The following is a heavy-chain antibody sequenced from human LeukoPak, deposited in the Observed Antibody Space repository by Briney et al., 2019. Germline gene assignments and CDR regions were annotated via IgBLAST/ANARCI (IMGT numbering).Heavy chain of an antibody. CDR1: GFTFSSYW. V-gene: IGHV3-7*01. CDR2: IKQDGSEK. Sequence: GGSLRLSCAASGFTFSSYWMSWVRQAPGKGLEWVANIKQDGSEKYYVDSVKGRFTISRDNAKNSLYLQMNSLRAEDTAVYYCARDPGYYYYYGMDVWGQRTTVTVSS. J-gene: IGHJ6*02. CDR3: ARDPGYYYYYGMDV.